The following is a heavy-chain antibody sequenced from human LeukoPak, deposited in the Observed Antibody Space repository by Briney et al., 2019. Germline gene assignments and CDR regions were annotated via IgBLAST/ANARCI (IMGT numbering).Heavy chain of an antibody. V-gene: IGHV3-11*04. J-gene: IGHJ4*02. CDR2: ISSGGDIM. Sequence: GGSLRLSCAASGLRFSDYYVSWIRQAPGKGLQWVSYISSGGDIMHYADSVKGRFTISRDNAKNTLYLQMNSLRAEDTAVYYCVTYFYDSSGYFLFDQWGQGTLVTVSS. D-gene: IGHD3-22*01. CDR1: GLRFSDYY. CDR3: VTYFYDSSGYFLFDQ.